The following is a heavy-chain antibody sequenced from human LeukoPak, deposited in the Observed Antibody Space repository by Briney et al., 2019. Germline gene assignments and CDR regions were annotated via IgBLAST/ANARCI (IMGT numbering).Heavy chain of an antibody. V-gene: IGHV4-4*09. CDR2: IYTSGST. J-gene: IGHJ4*02. CDR3: ARHEASGSYYY. D-gene: IGHD1-26*01. Sequence: SETLSLTCTVSGGSISSYYWSWIRQPPGKGLEWIGYIYTSGSTNYNPSLKSRVTISVDTSKNQFSLKLSSVTAADTAVYYCARHEASGSYYYWGQGTLVTVSS. CDR1: GGSISSYY.